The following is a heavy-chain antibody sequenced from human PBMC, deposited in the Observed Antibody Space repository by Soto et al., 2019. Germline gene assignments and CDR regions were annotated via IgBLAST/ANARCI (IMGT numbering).Heavy chain of an antibody. V-gene: IGHV3-30-3*01. J-gene: IGHJ4*02. CDR3: ARDGVDYYDSSGYYGYFDY. Sequence: GGSLRLSCAASGFTFSSYAMHWVRQAPGKGLEWVAVISYDGSNKYYADSVKGRFTISRDNSKNTRYLQMNSLRAEDTAVYYCARDGVDYYDSSGYYGYFDYWGQGTLVTVSS. D-gene: IGHD3-22*01. CDR1: GFTFSSYA. CDR2: ISYDGSNK.